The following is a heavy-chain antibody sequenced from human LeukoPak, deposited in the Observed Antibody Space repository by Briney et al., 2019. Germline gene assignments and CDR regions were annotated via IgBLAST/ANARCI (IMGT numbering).Heavy chain of an antibody. CDR2: INPNSGDT. Sequence: ASVRVSCKASGYTFAGYFIHWVRQAPGQGLEWMGRINPNSGDTEYAPKFQGWVTMTRDTSISTAYVEVRRPISDDTAVYYCARDLASTSNWEFDYWGQGTLVIVSS. V-gene: IGHV1-2*04. J-gene: IGHJ4*02. D-gene: IGHD1-26*01. CDR3: ARDLASTSNWEFDY. CDR1: GYTFAGYF.